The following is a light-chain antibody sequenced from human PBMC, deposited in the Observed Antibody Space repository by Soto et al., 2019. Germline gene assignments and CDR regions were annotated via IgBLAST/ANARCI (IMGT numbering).Light chain of an antibody. Sequence: AIRMTQSPSSFSASTGDRVTITCRASQGISSYLAWYQQKPGKAPKLLIYAASTLQSGVQSRFSGSGSGTDFTLTISCLQSEDFATYYCHQYYSYPITFGPGTKVDIK. J-gene: IGKJ3*01. V-gene: IGKV1-8*01. CDR2: AAS. CDR3: HQYYSYPIT. CDR1: QGISSY.